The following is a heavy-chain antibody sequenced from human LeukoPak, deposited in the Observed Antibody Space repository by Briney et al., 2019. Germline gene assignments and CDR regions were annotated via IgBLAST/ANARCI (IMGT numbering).Heavy chain of an antibody. Sequence: GGSLRLSCAASGFTFSNYAMSWVRQAPGKGLEWVATIGGRGGSAYYADSVKGRFTISRDKSKNTLYLQMNSMRAEDTAVYYCVREAGDTSALMDNYFDNWARGTLATVSS. CDR2: IGGRGGSA. V-gene: IGHV3-23*01. CDR3: VREAGDTSALMDNYFDN. CDR1: GFTFSNYA. D-gene: IGHD3-22*01. J-gene: IGHJ4*02.